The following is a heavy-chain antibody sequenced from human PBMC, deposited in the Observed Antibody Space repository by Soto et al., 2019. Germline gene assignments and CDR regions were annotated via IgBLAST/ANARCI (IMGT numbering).Heavy chain of an antibody. CDR3: ARRKERSGPHYFDY. D-gene: IGHD6-25*01. V-gene: IGHV1-8*01. Sequence: ASVKVSCKASGYTFTTYDISWVRQATGQGLEWMGWMNPYSGNTGYAQKFQGRVTVTRNTSISTAYMELSGLRPDDTAVYYCARRKERSGPHYFDYWGQGSQVTVSS. CDR1: GYTFTTYD. CDR2: MNPYSGNT. J-gene: IGHJ4*02.